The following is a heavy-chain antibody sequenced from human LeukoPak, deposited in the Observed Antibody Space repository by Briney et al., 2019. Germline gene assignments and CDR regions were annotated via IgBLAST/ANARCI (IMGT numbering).Heavy chain of an antibody. CDR1: GFTFSSYE. J-gene: IGHJ4*02. CDR3: ASAGATIYFDY. Sequence: GGSLRLSCAASGFTFSSYEMNWVRQAPGKGLEWVSYISSSGSTIYYADSVKGQFTISRDNAKNSLYLQMNSLRAEDTAVYYCASAGATIYFDYWGQGTLVTVSS. CDR2: ISSSGSTI. D-gene: IGHD1-26*01. V-gene: IGHV3-48*03.